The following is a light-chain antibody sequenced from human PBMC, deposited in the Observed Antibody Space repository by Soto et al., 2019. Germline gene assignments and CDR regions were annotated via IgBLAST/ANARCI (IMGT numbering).Light chain of an antibody. CDR3: TSYSSRDLFSV. J-gene: IGLJ1*01. Sequence: QSVLTQPSSWSGCRGQSISSSCPRTTSDIAGYYYVSWYQTHPGKAPKLLIYQVTNRPSRVSNRFSGSKSGNTASLTISGLQADDEADYYCTSYSSRDLFSVFGTGTKVTVL. V-gene: IGLV2-14*01. CDR2: QVT. CDR1: TSDIAGYYY.